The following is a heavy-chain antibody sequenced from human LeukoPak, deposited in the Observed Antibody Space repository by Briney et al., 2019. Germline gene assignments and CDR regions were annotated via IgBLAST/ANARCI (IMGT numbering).Heavy chain of an antibody. Sequence: GGSLRLSCAASGFTFRSYGMHWVRQAPGKGLEWVAVIWYDGSNTKYGDPVRGRFTISRDNSKNTLYLQMNSLRAEDTAVYYCAREDRRSFVDWFDPWGQGILVTVSS. V-gene: IGHV3-33*01. CDR1: GFTFRSYG. CDR3: AREDRRSFVDWFDP. CDR2: IWYDGSNT. J-gene: IGHJ5*02. D-gene: IGHD2-15*01.